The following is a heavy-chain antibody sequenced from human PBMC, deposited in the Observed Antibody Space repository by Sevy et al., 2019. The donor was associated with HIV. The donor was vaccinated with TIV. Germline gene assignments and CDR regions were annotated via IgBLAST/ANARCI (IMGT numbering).Heavy chain of an antibody. D-gene: IGHD3-22*01. V-gene: IGHV4-59*01. J-gene: IGHJ3*02. CDR2: IYYSGST. CDR3: ARHFPYYYDSSGADAFDI. Sequence: KQSQTLSLTCTVSGGSISSYYWSWIRQPPGKGLEWIGYIYYSGSTNYNPSLKSRVTISVDTSKNQFSLKLSSVTAADTVVYYCARHFPYYYDSSGADAFDIWGQGTMVTVSS. CDR1: GGSISSYY.